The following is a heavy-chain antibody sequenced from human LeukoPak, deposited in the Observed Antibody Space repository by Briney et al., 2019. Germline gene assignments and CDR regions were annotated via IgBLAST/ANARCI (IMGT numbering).Heavy chain of an antibody. CDR1: GFTFSDAW. J-gene: IGHJ6*02. CDR2: IKSKIDGETT. D-gene: IGHD3-10*01. Sequence: NPGGSLRLSCADSGFTFSDAWMSWVRQAPGKRLEWIGRIKSKIDGETTDYVAPVKGRFTISRDDSKDTVYLQMNSLKIEDTAVYYCTTDALLWQTAVDGWGQGTTVTVSS. V-gene: IGHV3-15*01. CDR3: TTDALLWQTAVDG.